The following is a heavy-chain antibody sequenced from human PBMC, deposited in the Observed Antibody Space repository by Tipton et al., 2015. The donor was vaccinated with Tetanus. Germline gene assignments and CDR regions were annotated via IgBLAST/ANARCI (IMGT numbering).Heavy chain of an antibody. D-gene: IGHD2-15*01. V-gene: IGHV4-39*01. J-gene: IGHJ6*02. CDR1: GGSISSSSYY. CDR2: IYYSGST. CDR3: ARHHAGCSGGSCYSYYGMDV. Sequence: TLSLTCTVSGGSISSSSYYWGWIRQPPGKGLEWIGSIYYSGSTYYNPPLKSRVTISVDTSKNQFSLKLSSVTAADTAVYYCARHHAGCSGGSCYSYYGMDVWGQGTTVTVSS.